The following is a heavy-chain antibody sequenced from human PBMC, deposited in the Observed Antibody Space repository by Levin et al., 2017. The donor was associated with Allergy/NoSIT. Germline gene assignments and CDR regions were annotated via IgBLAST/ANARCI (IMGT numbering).Heavy chain of an antibody. CDR2: IKSKTDGGTT. D-gene: IGHD5-12*01. Sequence: PGGSLRLSCAASGFTFRDAWMSWVRQAPGKGLEWVGRIKSKTDGGTTDYAAPVKGRFIISRDDSKNTLYLQMNSLKTADAAVYYCTTDVREWQRLIVVNWGQGTLV. J-gene: IGHJ4*02. V-gene: IGHV3-15*01. CDR1: GFTFRDAW. CDR3: TTDVREWQRLIVVN.